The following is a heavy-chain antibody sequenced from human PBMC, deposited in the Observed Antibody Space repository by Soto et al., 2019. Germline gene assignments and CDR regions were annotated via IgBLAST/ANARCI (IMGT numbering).Heavy chain of an antibody. CDR3: ARAVVPAAIVPYYYYYMDV. D-gene: IGHD2-2*02. Sequence: GESLKISCKGSGYSFTSYWIGWVRQMPGKGLEWMGIIYPGDSDTRYSPSFQGQVTISADKSISTAYLQWSSLKASDTAMYYCARAVVPAAIVPYYYYYMDVWGKGTTVTVS. CDR2: IYPGDSDT. CDR1: GYSFTSYW. J-gene: IGHJ6*03. V-gene: IGHV5-51*01.